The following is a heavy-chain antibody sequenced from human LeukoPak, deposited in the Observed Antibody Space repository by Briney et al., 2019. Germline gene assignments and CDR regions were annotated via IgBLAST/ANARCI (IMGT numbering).Heavy chain of an antibody. D-gene: IGHD3-9*01. J-gene: IGHJ5*02. V-gene: IGHV1-2*02. CDR2: INPSSGGT. Sequence: ASVKVSCKASGYTFTSYGISWVRQAPGQGLEWMGWINPSSGGTKYAQKFQGRVTMTRDTSISTGYMELSSLRSDDTAVYYCARKYDILTGSDNWFDPWGQGTLVTVSS. CDR3: ARKYDILTGSDNWFDP. CDR1: GYTFTSYG.